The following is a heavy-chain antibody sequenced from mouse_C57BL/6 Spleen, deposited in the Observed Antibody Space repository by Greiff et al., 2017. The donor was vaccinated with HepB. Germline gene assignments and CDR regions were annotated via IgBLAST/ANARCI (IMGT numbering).Heavy chain of an antibody. CDR3: VREELRLHYYAMDY. CDR1: GFTFNTYA. V-gene: IGHV10-3*01. Sequence: EVKLVESGGGLVQPKGSLKLSCAASGFTFNTYAMHWVRQAPGKGLEWVACIRSKSSNYATYYADSVKDRFTISRDDSQSMLYLQMNNLKTEDTAMYYCVREELRLHYYAMDYWGQGTSVTVSS. D-gene: IGHD2-4*01. CDR2: IRSKSSNYAT. J-gene: IGHJ4*01.